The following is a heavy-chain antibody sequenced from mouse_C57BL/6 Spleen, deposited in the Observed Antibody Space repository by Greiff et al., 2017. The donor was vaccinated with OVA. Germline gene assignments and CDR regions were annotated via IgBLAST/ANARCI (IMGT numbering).Heavy chain of an antibody. Sequence: VQLQQSGAELVMPGASVKLSCKASGYTFTSYWMHWVKQRPGQGLEWIGEIDPSDSYTNYNQKFKGKSTLTVDKSSSTAYMQLSSLTSEDSAVYYCARYYTYAMDYWGQGTSVTVSS. CDR1: GYTFTSYW. J-gene: IGHJ4*01. CDR3: ARYYTYAMDY. V-gene: IGHV1-69*01. D-gene: IGHD1-1*01. CDR2: IDPSDSYT.